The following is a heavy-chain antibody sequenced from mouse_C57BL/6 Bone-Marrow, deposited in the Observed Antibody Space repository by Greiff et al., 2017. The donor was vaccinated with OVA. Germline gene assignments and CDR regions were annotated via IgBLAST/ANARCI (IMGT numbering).Heavy chain of an antibody. J-gene: IGHJ1*03. V-gene: IGHV14-2*01. Sequence: VQLKESGAELVKPGASVKLSCTASGFNIKDYYMHWVKQRTEQGLEWIGRIDPEVGETKYAPKFQGKATITADTSSNTAYLQLSSLTSEDTAVYYCARSGGKGASYWYFDVWGTGTTVTVSS. CDR3: ARSGGKGASYWYFDV. CDR1: GFNIKDYY. CDR2: IDPEVGET. D-gene: IGHD6-1*01.